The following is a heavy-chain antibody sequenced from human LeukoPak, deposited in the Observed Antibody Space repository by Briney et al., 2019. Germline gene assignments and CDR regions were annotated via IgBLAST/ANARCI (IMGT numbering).Heavy chain of an antibody. CDR3: ARDRGQHLYYFDY. J-gene: IGHJ4*02. CDR2: ISSSSSYI. Sequence: GGSLRLSCAASGFTFSSYSMNWVRQAPGKGLEWVSSISSSSSYIYYADSVKGRFTISRDNAKNSLYLQMNSLRAEDPAVYYCARDRGQHLYYFDYWGQGTLVTVSS. V-gene: IGHV3-21*01. CDR1: GFTFSSYS.